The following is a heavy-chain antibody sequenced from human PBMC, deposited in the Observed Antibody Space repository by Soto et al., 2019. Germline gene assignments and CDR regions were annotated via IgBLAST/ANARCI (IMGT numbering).Heavy chain of an antibody. CDR1: GYSFSRYW. V-gene: IGHV5-51*01. CDR2: IYPGDATI. CDR3: ARRNLDLYYGMDV. D-gene: IGHD4-4*01. Sequence: PGESLKISCKGLGYSFSRYWIAWVRQMPGKGLEWMGIIYPGDATITYSPSFQGQVTISVDKSFNTAYLQWSSLKASDTAMYYCARRNLDLYYGMDVWGQGTTGTVAS. J-gene: IGHJ6*02.